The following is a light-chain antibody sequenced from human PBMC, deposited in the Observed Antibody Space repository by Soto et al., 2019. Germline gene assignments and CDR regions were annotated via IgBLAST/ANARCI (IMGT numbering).Light chain of an antibody. CDR3: QQRSNWPVT. CDR2: DAS. J-gene: IGKJ1*01. Sequence: ELVLTQSPSTLSLSPGERATLSCRASQSVRTYLAWYQQKPGQAPRLLIYDASSRPTGIPARFSGSGSGTDFTLTISSLEPEDFAVYYCQQRSNWPVTFGPGTKV. V-gene: IGKV3-11*01. CDR1: QSVRTY.